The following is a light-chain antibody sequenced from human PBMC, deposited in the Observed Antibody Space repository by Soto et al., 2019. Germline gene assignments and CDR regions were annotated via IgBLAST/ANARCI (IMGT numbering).Light chain of an antibody. Sequence: QSVLTQSPSVSAAPGQKVTISCSGSSSNIGNNYVSWYQQLPGTAPKLLIYDNNKRPSGIPDRFSGSKSGTSGTLDITGLQTGDEADYHCATWDGSLPGEVFGGGTKVTVL. CDR3: ATWDGSLPGEV. CDR2: DNN. J-gene: IGLJ2*01. CDR1: SSNIGNNY. V-gene: IGLV1-51*01.